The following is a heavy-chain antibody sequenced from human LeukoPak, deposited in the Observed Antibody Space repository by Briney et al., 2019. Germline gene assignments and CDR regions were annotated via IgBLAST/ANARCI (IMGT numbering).Heavy chain of an antibody. CDR3: AKEYSSGYSDY. D-gene: IGHD6-19*01. V-gene: IGHV3-30*18. J-gene: IGHJ4*02. CDR2: IGYDGSNQ. CDR1: GPTFSNYG. Sequence: GTSQRLSCAPSGPTFSNYGTHCARQRPGEGLEWVAVIGYDGSNQYYADSVKCRFTISRDNSRNTVYLQMNSLRAEDTAMYYCAKEYSSGYSDYWGQGTLVIVSS.